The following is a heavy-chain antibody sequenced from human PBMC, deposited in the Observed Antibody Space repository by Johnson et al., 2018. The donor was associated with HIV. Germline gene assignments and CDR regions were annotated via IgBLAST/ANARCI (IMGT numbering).Heavy chain of an antibody. J-gene: IGHJ3*02. CDR3: TTEVMEWELQIGWTRAFDI. CDR2: IKSNTDGGTA. V-gene: IGHV3-15*01. D-gene: IGHD1-26*01. Sequence: VQLVESGGGVVQPGRSLRLSCAASGFTFSKAWMNWVRQAPGKGLEWVGRIKSNTDGGTADYAAPVNGRFTIPREDSTVTLYLEMKSLKTEDTAIYYCTTEVMEWELQIGWTRAFDIWGQGTMVTVSS. CDR1: GFTFSKAW.